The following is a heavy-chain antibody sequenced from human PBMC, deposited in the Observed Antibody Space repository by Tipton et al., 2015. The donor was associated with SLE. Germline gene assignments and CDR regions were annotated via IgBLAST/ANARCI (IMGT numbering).Heavy chain of an antibody. Sequence: TLSLTCAVYGGSFSGYYWSWIRQPPGKGLEWIGEINHSGSTNYNPSLKSRVTISVDTSKNQFSLKLNSVTAADTAVYYCARHGGYYFDYWGQGTLVTVSS. J-gene: IGHJ4*02. CDR2: INHSGST. CDR1: GGSFSGYY. V-gene: IGHV4-34*01. CDR3: ARHGGYYFDY. D-gene: IGHD4-23*01.